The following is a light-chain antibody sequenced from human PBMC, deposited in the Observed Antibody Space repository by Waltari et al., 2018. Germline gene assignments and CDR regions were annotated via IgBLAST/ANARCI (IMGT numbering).Light chain of an antibody. J-gene: IGLJ2*01. CDR1: SSDIGAYMY. V-gene: IGLV2-11*01. CDR2: DIK. CDR3: CSYAGNSMI. Sequence: QSALTQPRSVSGSPGQSVTISCSGTSSDIGAYMYVSWYQQHPGKAPRLIIYDIKKRPSGVPDRFSGSKSVNTASLTISGLQPDDGADYFCCSYAGNSMIFGGGTMLTVL.